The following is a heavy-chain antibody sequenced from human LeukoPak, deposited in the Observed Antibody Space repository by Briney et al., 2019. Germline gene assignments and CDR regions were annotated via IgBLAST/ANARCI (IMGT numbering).Heavy chain of an antibody. Sequence: PSETLSLTCAVYGGSFSGYYWSWIRQPPGKGLEWIGEINHSGSTNYNPSLKSRVTISVETSKNQFSLKLSSVTAADTAVYYCARLYYPGAFDIWGQGTMVTVSS. CDR3: ARLYYPGAFDI. D-gene: IGHD3-22*01. J-gene: IGHJ3*02. CDR2: INHSGST. V-gene: IGHV4-34*01. CDR1: GGSFSGYY.